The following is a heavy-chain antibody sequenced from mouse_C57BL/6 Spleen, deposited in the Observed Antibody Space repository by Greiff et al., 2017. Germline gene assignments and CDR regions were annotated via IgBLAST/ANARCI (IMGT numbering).Heavy chain of an antibody. CDR3: ARSGGNYCFGY. V-gene: IGHV1-82*01. D-gene: IGHD2-1*01. Sequence: QVQLQQPGTELVKPGASVKISCKASGYAFSSSWMNWVKQRPGQGLEWIGRIYPGDGDTNYNGKFKGKATLTADKSSSPAYMQLSSQTSEDSAVXFGARSGGNYCFGYWGQGTTLTVSS. CDR2: IYPGDGDT. CDR1: GYAFSSSW. J-gene: IGHJ2*01.